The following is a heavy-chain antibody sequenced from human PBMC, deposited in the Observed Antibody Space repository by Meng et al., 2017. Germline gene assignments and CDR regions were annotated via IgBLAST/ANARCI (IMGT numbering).Heavy chain of an antibody. CDR3: ARDSARYYYDSSRGGGYYYYGMDV. CDR1: GFTFSSYE. D-gene: IGHD3-22*01. CDR2: ISSSGSTI. Sequence: GESLKISCAASGFTFSSYEMNWVRQAPGKGLEWVSYISSSGSTIYYADSVKGRFTISRDNAKNSLYLQMNSLRAEDTAVYYCARDSARYYYDSSRGGGYYYYGMDVWGQGTTVTVSS. J-gene: IGHJ6*02. V-gene: IGHV3-48*03.